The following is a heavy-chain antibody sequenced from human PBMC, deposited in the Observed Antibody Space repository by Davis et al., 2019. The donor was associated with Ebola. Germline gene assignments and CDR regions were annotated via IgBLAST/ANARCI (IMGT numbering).Heavy chain of an antibody. D-gene: IGHD6-13*01. CDR3: AASSYFDY. CDR1: GFSFSDYS. CDR2: ISSGSDYI. J-gene: IGHJ4*02. V-gene: IGHV3-21*04. Sequence: PGGSLRLSCAASGFSFSDYSMHWVRQAPGKGLEWVSSISSGSDYIYYADSVKGRFTISRDNSKNTLYLQMNSLRAEDTAVYYCAASSYFDYWGQGTLVTVSS.